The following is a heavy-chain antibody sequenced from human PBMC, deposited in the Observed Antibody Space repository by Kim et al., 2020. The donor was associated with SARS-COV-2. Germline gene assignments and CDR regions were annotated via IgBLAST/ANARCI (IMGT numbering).Heavy chain of an antibody. D-gene: IGHD4-17*01. CDR3: AKAWIPTVTTSYFDY. CDR1: GFTFSSYA. CDR2: ISGSGGST. V-gene: IGHV3-23*01. Sequence: GGSLRLSCAASGFTFSSYAMSWVRQAPGKGLEWVSAISGSGGSTYYADSVKGRFTISRDNSKNTLYLQMNSLRAEDTAVYYCAKAWIPTVTTSYFDYWGQGTLVTVSS. J-gene: IGHJ4*02.